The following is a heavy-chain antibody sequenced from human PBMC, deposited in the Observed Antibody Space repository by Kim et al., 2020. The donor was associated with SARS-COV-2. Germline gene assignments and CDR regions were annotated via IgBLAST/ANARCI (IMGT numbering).Heavy chain of an antibody. CDR3: ARDTFSKNWNEYFDH. J-gene: IGHJ1*01. Sequence: GGSLRLSCAASGFTFSTYAMTWVRQAPGKGLECVSGISGSGDNTYYADSVKGRFTISRDNSRNTLYLQMNSLRADDTALYYCARDTFSKNWNEYFDHWGQGTLVTVSS. D-gene: IGHD3-16*01. CDR2: ISGSGDNT. V-gene: IGHV3-23*01. CDR1: GFTFSTYA.